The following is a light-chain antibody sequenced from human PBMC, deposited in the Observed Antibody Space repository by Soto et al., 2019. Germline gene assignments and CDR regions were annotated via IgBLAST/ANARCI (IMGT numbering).Light chain of an antibody. J-gene: IGKJ2*01. Sequence: DIQMTQSPSSLSASVGDRVTITCRSSQSIFNYLNWYQQKPGKAPKLLIYDASNLETGVPSRFSGSGSGTDFTFTISSLQPEDIATYYCQQYDNLYTFGQGTKLEIK. CDR3: QQYDNLYT. CDR1: QSIFNY. V-gene: IGKV1-33*01. CDR2: DAS.